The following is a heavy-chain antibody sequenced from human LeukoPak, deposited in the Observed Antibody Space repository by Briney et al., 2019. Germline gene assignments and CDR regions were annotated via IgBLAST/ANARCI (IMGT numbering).Heavy chain of an antibody. CDR1: GFTFSDYY. CDR3: ARSVGAAVAATY. J-gene: IGHJ4*02. D-gene: IGHD6-25*01. CDR2: ISYDGDIK. Sequence: GGSLRLSCAASGFTFSDYYMSWVRQAPGKGLEWVAVISYDGDIKYVADSVKARFSISRDNSKSTLYLQMKTLRVEDTGFYYCARSVGAAVAATYWGQGTLVTVSS. V-gene: IGHV3-30-3*01.